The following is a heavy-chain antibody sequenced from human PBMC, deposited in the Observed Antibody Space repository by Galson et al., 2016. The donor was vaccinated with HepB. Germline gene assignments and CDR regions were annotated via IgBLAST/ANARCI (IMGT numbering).Heavy chain of an antibody. D-gene: IGHD5-18*01. V-gene: IGHV3-74*01. CDR2: LTTDGII. CDR1: GFPFSVYW. CDR3: AKLGTQYSYGHYTFDY. J-gene: IGHJ4*02. Sequence: LRLSCAATGFPFSVYWMQWVRQVPGKGLVWVSRLTTDGIIGYADSVMGRFTISRDNAKNTLYLHMDSLRAEDTAVYYCAKLGTQYSYGHYTFDYWGQGTLVTVSS.